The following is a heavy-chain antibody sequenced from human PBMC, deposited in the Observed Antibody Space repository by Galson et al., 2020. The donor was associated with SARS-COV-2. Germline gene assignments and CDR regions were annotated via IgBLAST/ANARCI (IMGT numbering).Heavy chain of an antibody. D-gene: IGHD2-2*01. CDR3: ARDEYAVYGMDV. CDR2: VSYSGST. J-gene: IGHJ6*02. Sequence: ASETLSLTCTVSGGSFTPYFWSWIRQPPGKGLEWIGYVSYSGSTNYNPSLKSRVTISEDTSKNQFFLKLNSVTAADTAVYYCARDEYAVYGMDVWGQGTTVTVSS. V-gene: IGHV4-59*01. CDR1: GGSFTPYF.